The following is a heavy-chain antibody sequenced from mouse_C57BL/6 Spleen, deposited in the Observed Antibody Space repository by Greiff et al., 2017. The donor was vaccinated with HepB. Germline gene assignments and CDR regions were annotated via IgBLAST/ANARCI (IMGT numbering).Heavy chain of an antibody. J-gene: IGHJ4*01. CDR3: ARYSYGSDAMDY. D-gene: IGHD1-1*01. CDR2: INPGSGGT. V-gene: IGHV1-54*01. CDR1: GYAFTNYL. Sequence: QVQLQQSGAELVRPGTSVKVSCKASGYAFTNYLIGWVKQRPGQGLEWIGVINPGSGGTNYNEKFKGKATLTADKSSSTAYMQLSSLTSEDSAVYFCARYSYGSDAMDYWGQGTSVTVSS.